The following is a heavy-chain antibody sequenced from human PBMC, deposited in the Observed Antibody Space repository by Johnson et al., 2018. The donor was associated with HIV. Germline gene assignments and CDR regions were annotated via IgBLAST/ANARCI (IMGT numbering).Heavy chain of an antibody. Sequence: VQLMESGGGLVQPGRSLRLSCAASGFTFDDYAMHWVRQAPGKGLEWVAVIYSGGSTYYADSVKGRFTISRDNSKNTLYLQMNSLRAEDTAVYYCARELDAFDIWGQGIMVTVSS. CDR1: GFTFDDYA. J-gene: IGHJ3*02. V-gene: IGHV3-66*01. CDR3: ARELDAFDI. CDR2: IYSGGST.